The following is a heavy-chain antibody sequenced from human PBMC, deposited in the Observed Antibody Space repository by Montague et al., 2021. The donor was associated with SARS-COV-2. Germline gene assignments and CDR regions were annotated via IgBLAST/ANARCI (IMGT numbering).Heavy chain of an antibody. Sequence: SETLSLTCTLSGGSFSTTRNYRNWIRQPPGKGLEWIGSIYYSGSTYYNPSLKSRVTISVDTSKNQFSLKLSSVTAADTAVFYCAGHSGDYTIFGVVIYYMDVWGKGTTVTVSS. CDR2: IYYSGST. D-gene: IGHD3-3*01. J-gene: IGHJ6*03. CDR3: AGHSGDYTIFGVVIYYMDV. CDR1: GGSFSTTRNY. V-gene: IGHV4-39*01.